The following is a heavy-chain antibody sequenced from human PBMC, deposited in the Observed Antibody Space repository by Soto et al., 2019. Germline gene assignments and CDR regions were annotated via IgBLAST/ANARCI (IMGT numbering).Heavy chain of an antibody. D-gene: IGHD1-1*01. V-gene: IGHV3-23*01. Sequence: GGSLRLSCAASGFTFSSYARSWVRQAPGKGLEWVSTISGSGGRTHYADSVKGRFTISRDNSKNTIDLQMNRLRAEATAVYYGAKGAAGNWNPDDWGQGTLVTFSS. J-gene: IGHJ4*02. CDR1: GFTFSSYA. CDR2: ISGSGGRT. CDR3: AKGAAGNWNPDD.